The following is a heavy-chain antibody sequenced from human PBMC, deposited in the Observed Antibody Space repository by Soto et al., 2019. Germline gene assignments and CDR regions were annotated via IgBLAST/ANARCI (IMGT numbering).Heavy chain of an antibody. J-gene: IGHJ4*02. CDR2: ISSGSTNI. D-gene: IGHD1-1*01. V-gene: IGHV3-11*01. CDR1: GFTFSDFY. CDR3: ARDRNAAGSDY. Sequence: QVQLVESGGGLVKPGGSLRLSCAASGFTFSDFYMSWIRQAPGKGLEWISYISSGSTNIFYDDSVKGRFTVSRDNAKNSVYLQMDSLRAEDTAVYYCARDRNAAGSDYWGQGTLVTVYS.